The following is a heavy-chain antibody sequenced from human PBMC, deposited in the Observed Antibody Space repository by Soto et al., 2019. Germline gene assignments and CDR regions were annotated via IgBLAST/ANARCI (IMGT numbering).Heavy chain of an antibody. CDR1: GYPFTDYF. CDR3: ARELYSCGGDCPYYMDY. J-gene: IGHJ4*02. D-gene: IGHD2-21*02. Sequence: QAQLVQSGAEGKKPGASVRVSCKTSGYPFTDYFIHWVRQDPGQGLEWMGIISLYHHSTSYAQKFQGRLTVTADTSTTTVYMDLSSLTSEDSAVYWCARELYSCGGDCPYYMDYWGQGTLVTVSS. CDR2: ISLYHHST. V-gene: IGHV1-46*01.